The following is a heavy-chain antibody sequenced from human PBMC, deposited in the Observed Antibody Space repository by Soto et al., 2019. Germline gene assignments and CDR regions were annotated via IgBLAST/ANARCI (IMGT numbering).Heavy chain of an antibody. D-gene: IGHD5-18*01. CDR2: IYYSGST. CDR1: GGSISSGGYY. Sequence: PSETLSLTCTVSGGSISSGGYYWSWIRQHPGKSQEWIGYIYYSGSTYYNPSLKSRVTISVDTSKNQFSLKLSSVTAADTAVYYCARINFNIGDTAMVTYPSYYYYGMDVWGQGTTVTVSS. CDR3: ARINFNIGDTAMVTYPSYYYYGMDV. V-gene: IGHV4-31*03. J-gene: IGHJ6*02.